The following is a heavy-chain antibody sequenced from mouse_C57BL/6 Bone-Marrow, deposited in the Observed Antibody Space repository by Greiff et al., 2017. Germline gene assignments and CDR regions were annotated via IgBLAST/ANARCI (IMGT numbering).Heavy chain of an antibody. CDR2: IYPGSGNT. V-gene: IGHV1-76*01. D-gene: IGHD1-2*01. CDR1: GYTLTDYY. J-gene: IGHJ1*03. CDR3: ARKGLLRRWYFDV. Sequence: QVQLQQSGAELVRPGASVKLSCKASGYTLTDYYINWVKQRPGQGLEWIARIYPGSGNTYYNEKFKGKATLTAEKSSSTAYMQLSSLTSEDSAVYFCARKGLLRRWYFDVWGTGTTVTVSS.